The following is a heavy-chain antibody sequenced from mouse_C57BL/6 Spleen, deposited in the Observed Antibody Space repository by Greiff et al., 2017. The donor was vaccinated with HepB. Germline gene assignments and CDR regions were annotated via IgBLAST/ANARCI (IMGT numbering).Heavy chain of an antibody. D-gene: IGHD2-4*01. CDR1: GYTFTDYE. J-gene: IGHJ2*01. CDR2: IDPETGGT. CDR3: TRGDDYRPCDY. V-gene: IGHV1-15*01. Sequence: VQLQQSGAELVRPGASVTLSCKASGYTFTDYEMHWVKQTPVHGLEWIGAIDPETGGTAYNQKFKGKAILTADKSSSTAYMELRSLTSEDSAVYYCTRGDDYRPCDYWGQGTTLTVSS.